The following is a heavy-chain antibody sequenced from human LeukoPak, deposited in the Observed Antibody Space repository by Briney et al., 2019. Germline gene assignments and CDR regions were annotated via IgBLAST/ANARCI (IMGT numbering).Heavy chain of an antibody. V-gene: IGHV1-2*02. D-gene: IGHD6-13*01. CDR2: INPNSGGT. J-gene: IGHJ4*02. CDR3: ATYSSSWYYFDY. CDR1: GYTFTGYY. Sequence: GASVKVSCKASGYTFTGYYMHWVRQAPGQGLEWMGWINPNSGGTNYAQKFQGRVTMTRDTSISTAYMEPSRLRSDDTAVYYCATYSSSWYYFDYWGQGTLVTVSS.